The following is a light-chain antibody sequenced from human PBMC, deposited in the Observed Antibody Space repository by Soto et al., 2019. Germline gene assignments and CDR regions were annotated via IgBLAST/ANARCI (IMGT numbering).Light chain of an antibody. CDR2: KAS. J-gene: IGKJ1*01. V-gene: IGKV1-5*03. Sequence: DIPMTQSPSTLSASVGDRVTITCRASQSISSWLAWYQQKPGKAPKLLIYKASSLESGVPSRFSGSGSGTEFTLTISSLQPDDVATYHCQQYNSYPWTFGQGSKVEIK. CDR3: QQYNSYPWT. CDR1: QSISSW.